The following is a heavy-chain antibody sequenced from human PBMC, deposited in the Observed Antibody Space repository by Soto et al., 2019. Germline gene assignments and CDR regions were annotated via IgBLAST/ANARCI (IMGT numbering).Heavy chain of an antibody. CDR2: IYYSGST. V-gene: IGHV4-31*03. CDR3: ARGLEWELLLDAFDI. CDR1: GGSITSGVYY. Sequence: QVQLQESGPGLVKPSQTLSLTCTVSGGSITSGVYYWSWIRQHPGKGLEWIGYIYYSGSTFCNPSLNSRVTISVATSKNQFSLKLSSVTAADTAVYFCARGLEWELLLDAFDIWGQGTMVTVSS. J-gene: IGHJ3*02. D-gene: IGHD1-26*01.